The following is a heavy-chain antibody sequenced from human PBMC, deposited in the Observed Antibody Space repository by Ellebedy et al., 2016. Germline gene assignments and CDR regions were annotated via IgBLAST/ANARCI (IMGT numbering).Heavy chain of an antibody. D-gene: IGHD3-10*01. V-gene: IGHV4-30-2*01. CDR3: ARGRGELRFDP. CDR1: GGSISSGGYS. J-gene: IGHJ5*02. CDR2: IYHSGST. Sequence: SETLSLTXAVSGGSISSGGYSWSWIRQPPGKGLEWIAYIYHSGSTYYNPSLKSRVTISVDRSKNQFSLKLSSVTAADTAVYYCARGRGELRFDPWGQGTLVTVSS.